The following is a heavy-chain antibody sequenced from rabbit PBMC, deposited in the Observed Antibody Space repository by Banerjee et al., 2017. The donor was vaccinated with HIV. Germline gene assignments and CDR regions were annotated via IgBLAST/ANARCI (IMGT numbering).Heavy chain of an antibody. V-gene: IGHV1S45*01. D-gene: IGHD6-1*01. CDR1: GFSFSSNW. CDR3: ARGARSYGDGSDL. Sequence: LEESGGGLVKPGGTLTLTCTVSGFSFSSNWICWVRQAPGKGLEWIACIDTNDGDTDYATWAKGRVTISKTSSTVDLKMTSLTVADTATYFCARGARSYGDGSDLWGPGTLVTVS. J-gene: IGHJ4*01. CDR2: IDTNDGDT.